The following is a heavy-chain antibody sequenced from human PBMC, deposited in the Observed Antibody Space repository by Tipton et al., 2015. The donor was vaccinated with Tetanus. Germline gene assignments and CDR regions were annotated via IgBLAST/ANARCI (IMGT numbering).Heavy chain of an antibody. CDR1: GFIFSSYG. CDR2: SWYDGTDK. J-gene: IGHJ4*02. CDR3: AIEADCSGGSCFSWDFDN. Sequence: SLRLSCAASGFIFSSYGIHWVRQAPGKGLEWVAVSWYDGTDKYYADSVKGRFTISRDNSKNTLYLQMNSLRAGDSAVYYCAIEADCSGGSCFSWDFDNWGQGTQVTVSS. V-gene: IGHV3-33*01. D-gene: IGHD2-15*01.